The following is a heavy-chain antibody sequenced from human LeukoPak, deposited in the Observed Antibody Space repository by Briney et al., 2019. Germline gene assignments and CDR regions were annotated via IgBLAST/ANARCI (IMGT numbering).Heavy chain of an antibody. CDR3: ARESGVVVPAADTGVDYYYYGLDV. Sequence: PSETLSLTCTVSGGSISDSYWSWIRQPPGKGLEWIGYISYSGRTPYNPSLKSRVTISVDMSKNQFSLKLSSVTAADTAVYYCARESGVVVPAADTGVDYYYYGLDVWGQGTTVTVSS. V-gene: IGHV4-59*01. J-gene: IGHJ6*02. CDR1: GGSISDSY. CDR2: ISYSGRT. D-gene: IGHD2-2*01.